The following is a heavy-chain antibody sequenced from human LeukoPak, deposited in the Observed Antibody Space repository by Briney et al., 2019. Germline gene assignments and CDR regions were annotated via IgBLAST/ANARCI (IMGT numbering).Heavy chain of an antibody. Sequence: GASVKVSCKASGYTFTSYDINWVRQATGQGLEWMGWMNPKSGNTGYAQKFQGRVTMTRNTSIRTAYMKLSSLRSEDTAVYYCARNGLLWFGELFPHNWFDPWGQGTLVTVSS. D-gene: IGHD3-10*01. CDR3: ARNGLLWFGELFPHNWFDP. J-gene: IGHJ5*02. CDR2: MNPKSGNT. CDR1: GYTFTSYD. V-gene: IGHV1-8*01.